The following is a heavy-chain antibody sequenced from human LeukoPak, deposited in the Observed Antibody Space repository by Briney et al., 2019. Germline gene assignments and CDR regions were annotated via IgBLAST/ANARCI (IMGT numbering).Heavy chain of an antibody. V-gene: IGHV3-33*01. Sequence: GGSLRLSCAASGFTFRSHGMHWVRQAPGKGLEWVAFIWYDGSNKYYTDSVKGRFTISRDNSKNTLYLQMNSLRAEDTAMYYCAGDRATSYFDYWGQGALVTISS. J-gene: IGHJ4*02. CDR3: AGDRATSYFDY. CDR1: GFTFRSHG. CDR2: IWYDGSNK. D-gene: IGHD1-26*01.